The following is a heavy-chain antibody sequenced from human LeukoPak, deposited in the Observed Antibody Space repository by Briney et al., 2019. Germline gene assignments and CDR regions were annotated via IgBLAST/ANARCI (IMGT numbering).Heavy chain of an antibody. D-gene: IGHD6-6*01. Sequence: KPSETLSLTCTVSGGSISSYYWSWIRQPPGKGLGWIGYIYYSGSTNYNPSLKSRVTISVDTSKNQFSLKLSSVTAADTAVYYCARVFRAARSLWYYYYMDVWGKGTTVTVSS. CDR3: ARVFRAARSLWYYYYMDV. J-gene: IGHJ6*03. CDR1: GGSISSYY. CDR2: IYYSGST. V-gene: IGHV4-59*01.